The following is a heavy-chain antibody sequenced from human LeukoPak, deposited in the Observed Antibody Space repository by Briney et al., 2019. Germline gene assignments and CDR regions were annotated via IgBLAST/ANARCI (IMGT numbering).Heavy chain of an antibody. CDR3: ARDNGYSYGYSYYYYGMDV. Sequence: GGSLRLSCAASGFTFSSYAMHWVRQAPGKGLEWVAVISYDGSNKYYADSVKGRFTISRDNSKNTLYLQMNSLRVEDTAVYYCARDNGYSYGYSYYYYGMDVWGQGTTVTVSS. CDR1: GFTFSSYA. J-gene: IGHJ6*02. V-gene: IGHV3-30-3*01. CDR2: ISYDGSNK. D-gene: IGHD5-18*01.